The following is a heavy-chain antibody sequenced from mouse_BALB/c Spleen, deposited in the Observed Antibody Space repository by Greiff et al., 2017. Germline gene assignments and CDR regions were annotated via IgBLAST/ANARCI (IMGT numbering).Heavy chain of an antibody. CDR3: ARERNYDYAMDY. CDR2: IWAGGST. D-gene: IGHD2-1*01. CDR1: GFSLTSYG. J-gene: IGHJ4*01. Sequence: QVQLKESGPGLVAPSQSLSITRTVSGFSLTSYGVHWVRQPPGKGLEWLGVIWAGGSTNYNSALMSRLSISKDNSKSQVFLKMNSLQTDDTAMYYCARERNYDYAMDYWGQGTSVTVSS. V-gene: IGHV2-9*02.